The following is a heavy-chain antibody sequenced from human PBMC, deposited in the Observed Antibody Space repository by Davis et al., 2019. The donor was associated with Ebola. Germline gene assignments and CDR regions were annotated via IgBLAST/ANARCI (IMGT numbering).Heavy chain of an antibody. CDR3: AKMAPLAWYFDL. J-gene: IGHJ2*01. Sequence: GGSRLSCAGSAFTLNNHAMSWVRPAPGTGLEWVSAISGSGGSTYYADSVKGRFTISRDNSKNTLYLQMNSLRAEDTAVYYCAKMAPLAWYFDLWGRGTLVTVSS. D-gene: IGHD5-24*01. CDR1: AFTLNNHA. CDR2: ISGSGGST. V-gene: IGHV3-23*01.